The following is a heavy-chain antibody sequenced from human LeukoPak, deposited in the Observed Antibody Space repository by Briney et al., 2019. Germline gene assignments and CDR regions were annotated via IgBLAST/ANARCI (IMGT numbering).Heavy chain of an antibody. CDR3: ARVPPDNSGYDSGRIYYYYGMDV. D-gene: IGHD5-12*01. CDR1: GGSLSSYY. J-gene: IGHJ6*02. CDR2: IYYSGST. Sequence: PETLSLTCTVSGGSLSSYYWSWIRQPPGKGLEWIGYIYYSGSTNYNPSLKSRFTISVDPSKNQFSLKLSSVTAADTAVYYCARVPPDNSGYDSGRIYYYYGMDVWGQGTTVTVSS. V-gene: IGHV4-59*01.